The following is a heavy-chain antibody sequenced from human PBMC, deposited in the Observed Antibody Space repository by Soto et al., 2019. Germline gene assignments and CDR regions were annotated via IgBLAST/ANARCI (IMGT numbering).Heavy chain of an antibody. Sequence: ASVKVSCKASGYTFTSYGISWVRQAPGQGLEWMGWISAYNGNTNYAQKLQGRVTMTTDTSTSTAYMELRSLRSDDTAVYYCARDRSYTYYDFWSGDNVDFDFCGQGTLVSVSS. J-gene: IGHJ4*02. CDR2: ISAYNGNT. V-gene: IGHV1-18*01. CDR3: ARDRSYTYYDFWSGDNVDFDF. D-gene: IGHD3-3*01. CDR1: GYTFTSYG.